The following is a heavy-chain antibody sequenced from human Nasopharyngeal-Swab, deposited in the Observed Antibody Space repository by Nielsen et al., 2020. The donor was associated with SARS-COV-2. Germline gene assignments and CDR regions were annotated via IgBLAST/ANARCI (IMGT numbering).Heavy chain of an antibody. CDR2: IYYSGST. CDR3: ARGSHHGTFDY. J-gene: IGHJ4*02. V-gene: IGHV4-39*01. CDR1: GGSISSSSYY. Sequence: SETLSLTCTVSGGSISSSSYYWGWIRQPPGKGLEWIGSIYYSGSTYYNPSLKSRVTISVDTSKNQFSLKLSSVTAADTAVYYCARGSHHGTFDYWGQGTLVTVSS. D-gene: IGHD1-1*01.